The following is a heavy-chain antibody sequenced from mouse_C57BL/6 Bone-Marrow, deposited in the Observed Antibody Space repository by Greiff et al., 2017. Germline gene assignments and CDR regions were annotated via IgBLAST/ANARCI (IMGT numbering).Heavy chain of an antibody. Sequence: QVQLQQPGAELVRPGSSVKLSCKASGYTFTSYWMDWVKQRPGQGLEWIGNIYPSDSETHYNQKFKDKATLTVDKSSSTACMQLSSLTSEDSAVYYVARGGNDGIGDYYAMDYWGQGTSVTVSS. CDR2: IYPSDSET. CDR1: GYTFTSYW. J-gene: IGHJ4*01. V-gene: IGHV1-61*01. D-gene: IGHD2-2*01. CDR3: ARGGNDGIGDYYAMDY.